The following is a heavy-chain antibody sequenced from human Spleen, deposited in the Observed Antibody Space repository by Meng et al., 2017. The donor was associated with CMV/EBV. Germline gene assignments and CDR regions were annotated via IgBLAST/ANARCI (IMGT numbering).Heavy chain of an antibody. Sequence: GSISSGDDYWSWVRQTPGQGLEWIGYINYSGITYYNPSLKSRVAISVDTSKKQFSLNLSSVTAADTAMYFCARDHRRGDLRHWFFDLWGRGTLVTVS. J-gene: IGHJ2*01. V-gene: IGHV4-30-4*08. D-gene: IGHD2-21*02. CDR3: ARDHRRGDLRHWFFDL. CDR2: INYSGIT. CDR1: GSISSGDDY.